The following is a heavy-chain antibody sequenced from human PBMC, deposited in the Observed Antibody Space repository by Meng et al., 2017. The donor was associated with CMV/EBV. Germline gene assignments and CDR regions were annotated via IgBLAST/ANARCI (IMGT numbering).Heavy chain of an antibody. CDR2: ISSSSSTI. Sequence: GESLKISWAASGFTFSDYYMSWIRQAPGKGLEWVSYISSSSSTIYYADSVKGRFTISRDNAKNSLYLQMNSLRAEDTAVYYCARGNYDFWSGYSVTFDYWGQGTLVTVSS. J-gene: IGHJ4*02. CDR1: GFTFSDYY. CDR3: ARGNYDFWSGYSVTFDY. D-gene: IGHD3-3*01. V-gene: IGHV3-11*01.